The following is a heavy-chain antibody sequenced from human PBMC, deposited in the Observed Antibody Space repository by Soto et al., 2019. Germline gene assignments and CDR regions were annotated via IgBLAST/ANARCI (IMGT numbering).Heavy chain of an antibody. D-gene: IGHD4-17*01. V-gene: IGHV1-3*01. CDR1: GYTFTSYA. J-gene: IGHJ4*02. Sequence: ASVKVSCKASGYTFTSYAMHWVRQAPGQRLEWMGWINAGNGNTKYSQKFQGRVTITRDTSASTAYMELSSLRSEDTAVYYCAMGGPVATTVDFWGQGTLGTLSS. CDR3: AMGGPVATTVDF. CDR2: INAGNGNT.